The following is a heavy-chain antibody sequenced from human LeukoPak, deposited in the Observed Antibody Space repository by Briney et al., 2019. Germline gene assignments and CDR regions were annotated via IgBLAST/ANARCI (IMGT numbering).Heavy chain of an antibody. V-gene: IGHV1-2*02. Sequence: ASVKVSCKASGYTFTGYYMHWVRQAPGQGLEWMEWINPNSGGTNYAQKFQGRVTMTRDTSISTAYMELSRLRSDDTAVYYCAGDYDFWSGYYGAFDIWGQGTMVTVSS. CDR2: INPNSGGT. CDR3: AGDYDFWSGYYGAFDI. J-gene: IGHJ3*02. D-gene: IGHD3-3*01. CDR1: GYTFTGYY.